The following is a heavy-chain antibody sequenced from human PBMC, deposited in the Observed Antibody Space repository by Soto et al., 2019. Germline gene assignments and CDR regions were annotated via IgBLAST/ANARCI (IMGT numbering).Heavy chain of an antibody. V-gene: IGHV1-46*01. CDR2: INTRTVTT. Sequence: QVQLVQSGAEVKKPGASVKVSCKASGYTFTNDYMHWVRQAPGQGLEWMGIINTRTVTTSYAQQFQGRVTMNRDTSTITVHMELSSLRSDDTAVDYCARASLDRVRGVKVLDYWGQGSQVTVTS. J-gene: IGHJ4*02. CDR1: GYTFTNDY. CDR3: ARASLDRVRGVKVLDY. D-gene: IGHD3-10*01.